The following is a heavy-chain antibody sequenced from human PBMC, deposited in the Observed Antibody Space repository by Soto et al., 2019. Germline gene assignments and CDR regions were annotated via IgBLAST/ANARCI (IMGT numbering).Heavy chain of an antibody. CDR3: ARYYWGLDY. J-gene: IGHJ4*02. V-gene: IGHV4-30-2*01. D-gene: IGHD2-21*01. CDR2: IYHSGST. CDR1: GGSISSGGYS. Sequence: QLQLQESGSGLVKPSQTLSLTCAVSGGSISSGGYSWSWIRQPPGKGLEWIGYIYHSGSTYYTPSLKGRVTISGDRSKNQFSLKLSSVTAADPAVYYCARYYWGLDYWGQGTLVTVSS.